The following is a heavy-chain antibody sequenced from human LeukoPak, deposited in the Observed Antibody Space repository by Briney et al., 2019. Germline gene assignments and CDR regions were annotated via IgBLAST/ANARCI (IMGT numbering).Heavy chain of an antibody. Sequence: GGSLRLSCSASGFTFSSYAMHWVRQAPGKGLEYVSAISSNGGSTYYADSVKGRFTISRDNSKNTLYLQMSSLRAEDTAVYYCVKNPVSNYDIPGGHYFDYWGQGTLVTVSS. J-gene: IGHJ4*02. CDR3: VKNPVSNYDIPGGHYFDY. V-gene: IGHV3-64D*06. CDR1: GFTFSSYA. CDR2: ISSNGGST. D-gene: IGHD3-9*01.